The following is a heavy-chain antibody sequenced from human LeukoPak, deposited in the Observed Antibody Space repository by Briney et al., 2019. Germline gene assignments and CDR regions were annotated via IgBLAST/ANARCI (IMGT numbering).Heavy chain of an antibody. CDR1: GGSFSGYY. CDR2: IYYSGTT. V-gene: IGHV4-59*01. CDR3: ARGTPLYSSDWYVNWFDP. Sequence: SETLSLTCAVYGGSFSGYYWSWIRQPPGKGLEWIGYIYYSGTTKYNPSLKSRVTISIDTSNNQFSLKLSSVTAADTAVYYCARGTPLYSSDWYVNWFDPWGQGTLVTVSS. D-gene: IGHD6-19*01. J-gene: IGHJ5*02.